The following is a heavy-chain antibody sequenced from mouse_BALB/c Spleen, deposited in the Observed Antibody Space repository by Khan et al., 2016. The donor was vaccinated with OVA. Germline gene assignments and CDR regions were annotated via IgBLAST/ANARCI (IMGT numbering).Heavy chain of an antibody. J-gene: IGHJ4*01. V-gene: IGHV9-3-1*01. D-gene: IGHD2-10*01. CDR1: GYTFTNYG. Sequence: QTQLVQSGPELKKPGETVKISCKASGYTFTNYGMNWVKQSPGKALKWMGWINTYTGEPTYADDFKGRFAFSLETSANTAFLQINNLKNEDTATYFCARPPYFSYTRDHWGQGTSVTVSS. CDR3: ARPPYFSYTRDH. CDR2: INTYTGEP.